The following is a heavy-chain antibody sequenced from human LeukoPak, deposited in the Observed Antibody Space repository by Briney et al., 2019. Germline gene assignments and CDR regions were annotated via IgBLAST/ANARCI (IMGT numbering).Heavy chain of an antibody. CDR1: GFTFSDYY. CDR3: ARVDIAAADHPDYYYYYGMDV. Sequence: PGGSLRLSCAASGFTFSDYYMSWIRQAPGKGLEWVSYISSSGSTIYYADSVKGRFTISRDNAKNSLYLQMNSLRAEDTAVYYCARVDIAAADHPDYYYYYGMDVWGQGTTVTVSS. V-gene: IGHV3-11*01. CDR2: ISSSGSTI. J-gene: IGHJ6*02. D-gene: IGHD6-13*01.